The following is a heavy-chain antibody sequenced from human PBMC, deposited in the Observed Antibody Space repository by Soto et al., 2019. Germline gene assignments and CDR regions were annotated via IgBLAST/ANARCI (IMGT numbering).Heavy chain of an antibody. D-gene: IGHD3-3*01. CDR2: ISGSGGST. Sequence: EVQLLESGGGLVQPGGSLRLSCAASGFTFSSYAMSWVRQAPGKGLEWVSAISGSGGSTYYADSVKGRFTISRDNSKNTLYLQMNSLRAEDTAVYYFAKGGSITIFGVVISSAFDIWGQGTMVTVSS. CDR3: AKGGSITIFGVVISSAFDI. CDR1: GFTFSSYA. J-gene: IGHJ3*02. V-gene: IGHV3-23*01.